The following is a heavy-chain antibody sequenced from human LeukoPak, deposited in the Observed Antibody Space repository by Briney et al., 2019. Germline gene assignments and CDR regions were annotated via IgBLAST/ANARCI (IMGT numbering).Heavy chain of an antibody. D-gene: IGHD2-8*01. V-gene: IGHV3-23*01. CDR1: GFAFSNYA. Sequence: GVSLRLSCTTSGFAFSNYAKNWVRQAPGKGPEWVSGISGFNTYYADSVKGRFTISRDNSKNVLYLQMDRLRAEDTAVYSCAKDICTSPRCLLYFDSWGQGTLVTVSS. CDR2: ISGFNT. CDR3: AKDICTSPRCLLYFDS. J-gene: IGHJ4*02.